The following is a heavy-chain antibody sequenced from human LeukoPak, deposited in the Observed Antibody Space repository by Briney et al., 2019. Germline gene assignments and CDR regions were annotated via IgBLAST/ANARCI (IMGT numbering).Heavy chain of an antibody. CDR3: ARPYSGTYYVFDY. V-gene: IGHV1-46*03. D-gene: IGHD1-26*01. Sequence: ASVKVSCKAPGYTFTSYYMHWVRQAPGQGLEWMGIINTSDSSTNYAQKFQGRVTMTRDTSTSTVYMELSSLRSEDTAVYYCARPYSGTYYVFDYWGQGTLVTVSS. CDR2: INTSDSST. CDR1: GYTFTSYY. J-gene: IGHJ4*02.